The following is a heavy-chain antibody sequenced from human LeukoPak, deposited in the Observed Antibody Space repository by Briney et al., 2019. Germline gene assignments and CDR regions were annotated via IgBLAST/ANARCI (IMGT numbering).Heavy chain of an antibody. CDR2: INNDGSYT. J-gene: IGHJ4*02. Sequence: GGSLRLSCVASGFTFGSYWMHWVRQAPGKGLVWVSVINNDGSYTSYADSVKGRFTVSRDNAKNTVYLQMNSLRVEDTAVYYCARDLRYSSDYWGQGTLVTVSS. CDR1: GFTFGSYW. V-gene: IGHV3-74*01. CDR3: ARDLRYSSDY. D-gene: IGHD3-9*01.